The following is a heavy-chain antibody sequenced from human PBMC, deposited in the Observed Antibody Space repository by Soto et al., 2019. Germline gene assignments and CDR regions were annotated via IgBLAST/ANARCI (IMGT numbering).Heavy chain of an antibody. Sequence: PSETLSLTCTVSGGSISSYYWSWTRQPPGKGLEWIGYIYYSGSTNYNPSLKSRVTISVDTSKNQFSLKLSSVTAADTAVYYCASSRNYDILGPTDAFDIWGQGTMVTVSS. J-gene: IGHJ3*02. CDR2: IYYSGST. CDR1: GGSISSYY. D-gene: IGHD3-9*01. V-gene: IGHV4-59*12. CDR3: ASSRNYDILGPTDAFDI.